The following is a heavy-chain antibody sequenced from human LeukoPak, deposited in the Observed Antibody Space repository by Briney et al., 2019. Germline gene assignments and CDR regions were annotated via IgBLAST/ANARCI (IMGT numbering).Heavy chain of an antibody. CDR1: GYTFTSYG. V-gene: IGHV1-18*01. D-gene: IGHD6-13*01. CDR2: ISAYNGNT. J-gene: IGHJ5*02. Sequence: GASVKVSCKASGYTFTSYGISWVRQAPGQGLEWMGWISAYNGNTNYAQKLHGRVTMTTDTSTSTAYMELRSLTSDDTAVYYCARAVFAPPVHPAAGTPSNWFDPWGQGTLVTVSS. CDR3: ARAVFAPPVHPAAGTPSNWFDP.